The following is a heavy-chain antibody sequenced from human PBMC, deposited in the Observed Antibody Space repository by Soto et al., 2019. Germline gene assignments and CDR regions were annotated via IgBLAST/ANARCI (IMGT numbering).Heavy chain of an antibody. CDR3: ARDPPYSSAKGYYGMDV. D-gene: IGHD6-25*01. V-gene: IGHV1-18*01. CDR1: GYTFTSYC. Sequence: QVQLVQSGAEVKKPGASVKVSCKASGYTFTSYCISWVRQAPGQGLEWMGWISAYNGNTNYAQKLQGRVTMTTDTSTSTAYMELRSLRSDDTAVYYCARDPPYSSAKGYYGMDVWGQGTTVTVSS. CDR2: ISAYNGNT. J-gene: IGHJ6*02.